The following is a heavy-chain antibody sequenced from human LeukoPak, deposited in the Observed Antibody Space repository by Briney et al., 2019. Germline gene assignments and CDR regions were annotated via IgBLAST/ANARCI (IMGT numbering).Heavy chain of an antibody. J-gene: IGHJ4*02. CDR3: AKDDSFGNSDY. CDR2: ISGSGGGT. CDR1: GFSFSTYS. Sequence: GGSLRLSCAASGFSFSTYSMNWVRQAPGKGLDWVSGISGSGGGTNYGDSVKGRFTISRDNSKNTLYLQMNSLRAEDTAVYYCAKDDSFGNSDYWGQGTLVTVSS. V-gene: IGHV3-23*01. D-gene: IGHD3-22*01.